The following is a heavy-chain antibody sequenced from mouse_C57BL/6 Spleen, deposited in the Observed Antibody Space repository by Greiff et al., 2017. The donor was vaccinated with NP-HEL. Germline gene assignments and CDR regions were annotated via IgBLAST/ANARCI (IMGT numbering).Heavy chain of an antibody. CDR3: ARELLSYGNYSWFAY. Sequence: QVQLKQPGAELVMPGASVKLSCKASGYTFTSYWMHWVKQRPGQGLEWIGEIDPSDSYTNYNQKFKGKSTLTVDKSSSTAYMQLSSLTSEDSAVYYCARELLSYGNYSWFAYWGQGTLVTVSA. CDR2: IDPSDSYT. CDR1: GYTFTSYW. J-gene: IGHJ3*01. V-gene: IGHV1-69*01. D-gene: IGHD2-1*01.